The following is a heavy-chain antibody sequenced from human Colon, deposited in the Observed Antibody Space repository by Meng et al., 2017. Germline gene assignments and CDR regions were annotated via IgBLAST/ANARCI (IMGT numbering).Heavy chain of an antibody. V-gene: IGHV4-4*02. Sequence: QVQLQESGHGLVKPSGTLSLTCAVSGGSISSSNWWSWVRQPPGKGLEWIGEIYHSGSTNYNPSLKSRVTISVDKSKNQFSLKLSSVTAADTAVYYCASFPPPGKQWLVTDYWGQGTLVTVSS. CDR2: IYHSGST. CDR1: GGSISSSNW. J-gene: IGHJ4*02. CDR3: ASFPPPGKQWLVTDY. D-gene: IGHD6-19*01.